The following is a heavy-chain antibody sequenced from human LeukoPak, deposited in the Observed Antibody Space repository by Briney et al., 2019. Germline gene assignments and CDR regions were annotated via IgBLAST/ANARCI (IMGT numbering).Heavy chain of an antibody. D-gene: IGHD3-22*01. CDR3: ARWHYYDSSGYHFDY. CDR1: GYTFTSYG. V-gene: IGHV1-18*01. J-gene: IGHJ4*02. Sequence: AASVKVSCKASGYTFTSYGISWVRQAPGQGLEWMGWTSAYNGNTNYAQKLQGRVTMTTDTSTSTAYMELRSLRSDDTAVYYCARWHYYDSSGYHFDYWGQGTLVTVSS. CDR2: TSAYNGNT.